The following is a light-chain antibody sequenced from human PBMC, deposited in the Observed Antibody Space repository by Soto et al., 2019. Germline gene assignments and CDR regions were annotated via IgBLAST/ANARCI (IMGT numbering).Light chain of an antibody. J-gene: IGKJ3*01. CDR2: SAS. V-gene: IGKV3-15*01. Sequence: IVMTQSPATLSVSPGERATLSCRSSQTVSTNLAWYQQKPGQAPRLLIYSASTRATGLPARFSGSGSGTDFTLTISRLQSEDFAVYYCQQYNNWPPVTVGPGTKVDIK. CDR3: QQYNNWPPVT. CDR1: QTVSTN.